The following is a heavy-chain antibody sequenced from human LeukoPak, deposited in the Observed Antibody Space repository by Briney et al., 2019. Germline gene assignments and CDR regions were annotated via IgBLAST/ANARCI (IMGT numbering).Heavy chain of an antibody. D-gene: IGHD3-10*01. CDR3: ARDGARGVIKGFDP. CDR2: INHSGST. J-gene: IGHJ5*02. CDR1: GGSFSGYY. V-gene: IGHV4-34*01. Sequence: SETLSLTCAVYGGSFSGYYWSWIRQPPGKGLEWIGEINHSGSTNYNPSLKSRVTISVDTSKNQFSLKLSSVTAADTAVYYCARDGARGVIKGFDPWGRGTLVTVSS.